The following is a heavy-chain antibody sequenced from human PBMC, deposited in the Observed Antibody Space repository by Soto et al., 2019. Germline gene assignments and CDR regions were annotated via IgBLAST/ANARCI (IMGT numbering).Heavy chain of an antibody. CDR1: GGTFSSYA. CDR2: ISPIVGTA. J-gene: IGHJ5*02. CDR3: ARDPSSSGWYEGFDP. V-gene: IGHV1-69*13. Sequence: SVKVSCKATGGTFSSYAISWVRQAPGQGLEWMGGISPIVGTANYAQKFQGRVTITADESTSTAYMELSSLRAEDTAVYDCARDPSSSGWYEGFDPWGQGTLVTVSS. D-gene: IGHD6-19*01.